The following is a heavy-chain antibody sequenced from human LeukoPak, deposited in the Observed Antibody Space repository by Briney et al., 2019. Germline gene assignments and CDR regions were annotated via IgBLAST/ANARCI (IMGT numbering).Heavy chain of an antibody. J-gene: IGHJ4*02. D-gene: IGHD3-10*01. CDR3: AKRGTYYYGSGSYYETEFDY. CDR1: GFTFSSYG. V-gene: IGHV3-30*18. CDR2: ISYDGSNK. Sequence: GRSLRLSCATSGFTFSSYGMHWVRQAPGKGLEWVAVISYDGSNKYYADSVKGRFTISRDNSKNTLYLQMNSLRAEDTAVYYCAKRGTYYYGSGSYYETEFDYWGQGTLVTVSS.